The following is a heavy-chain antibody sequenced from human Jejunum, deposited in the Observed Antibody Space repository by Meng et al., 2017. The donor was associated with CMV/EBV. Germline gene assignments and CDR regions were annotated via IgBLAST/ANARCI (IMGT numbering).Heavy chain of an antibody. CDR2: IRNDGSNK. Sequence: QVQLVGSGGGVVQAGESLRLSCATSGFTFSTYGMHWVRQAPGKGLEWVTFIRNDGSNKYYVDSVKGRFTTSRDNSKNTVYLQVNSLRVEDTAVYYCVKEGLEYWGQGTLVTVPQ. CDR3: VKEGLEY. CDR1: GFTFSTYG. J-gene: IGHJ4*02. V-gene: IGHV3-30*02. D-gene: IGHD6-6*01.